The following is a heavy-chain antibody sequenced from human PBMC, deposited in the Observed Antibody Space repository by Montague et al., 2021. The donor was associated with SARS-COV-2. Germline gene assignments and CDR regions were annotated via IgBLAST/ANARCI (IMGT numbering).Heavy chain of an antibody. CDR1: GDGVSSNSAA. Sequence: CAISGDGVSSNSAAWNWIRQSPSGGLEWLGRTYYRSKWYNDYAVSVKSRITINPDTSKNQFSLQLNSVTPEDTTVYYCARDLKPPGDILTGYLPYYYYMDVWGKGTTVTVSS. V-gene: IGHV6-1*01. CDR3: ARDLKPPGDILTGYLPYYYYMDV. J-gene: IGHJ6*03. D-gene: IGHD3-9*01. CDR2: TYYRSKWYN.